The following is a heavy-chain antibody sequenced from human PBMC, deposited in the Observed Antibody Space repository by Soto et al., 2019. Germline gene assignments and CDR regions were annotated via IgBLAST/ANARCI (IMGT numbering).Heavy chain of an antibody. Sequence: EVQLVESGGGLVQPGGSLKLSCTASGFTLSDSPMHWVRQASGKGLEWVGRIRSKADSYATAYGASVKGRFTISRDDSKNTAYLQMNSLKTEDAAVYYCSSHSPEDMRRTWGQGTLVTVSS. V-gene: IGHV3-73*02. CDR2: IRSKADSYAT. J-gene: IGHJ5*02. CDR3: SSHSPEDMRRT. CDR1: GFTLSDSP. D-gene: IGHD2-15*01.